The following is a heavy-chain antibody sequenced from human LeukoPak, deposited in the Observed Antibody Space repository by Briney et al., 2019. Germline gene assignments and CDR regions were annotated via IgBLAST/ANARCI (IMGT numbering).Heavy chain of an antibody. D-gene: IGHD6-6*01. V-gene: IGHV4-59*01. CDR1: GGSISSYY. CDR2: IYDSGNT. Sequence: PETLSLTCTVSGGSISSYYWTWIRQPPGKGLEWLGYIYDSGNTNYNPSLKSRVTISLDTSKNQFSLRLPSVTAADTAVYYCARNRVVAAPNFDYWGQGTLVTVFS. CDR3: ARNRVVAAPNFDY. J-gene: IGHJ4*02.